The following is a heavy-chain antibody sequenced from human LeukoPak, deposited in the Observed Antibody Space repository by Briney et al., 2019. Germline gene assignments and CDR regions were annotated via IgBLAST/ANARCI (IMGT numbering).Heavy chain of an antibody. J-gene: IGHJ4*02. CDR2: ISSNGATT. CDR1: GFTFNRFY. V-gene: IGHV3-64D*06. D-gene: IGHD2-15*01. CDR3: AKDLSGAHDY. Sequence: PGGSLRLSCSASGFTFNRFYLHWVRQAPGKGLEFVSHISSNGATTYYADSVKGRFTISRDNSKNTLYLQMSSLRADDTAVYYCAKDLSGAHDYWGQGTVVTVSS.